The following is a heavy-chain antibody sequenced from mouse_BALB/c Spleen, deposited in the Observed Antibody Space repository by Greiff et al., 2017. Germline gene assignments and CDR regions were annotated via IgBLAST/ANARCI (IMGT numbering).Heavy chain of an antibody. Sequence: EVQLQESGPGLVKPSQSLSLTCTVTGYSITSDYAWNWIRQFPGNKLEWMGYISYSGSTSYNPSLKSRISITRDTSKNQFFLQLNSVTTEDTATYYCARRGHGGYFDVWGAGTTVTVSS. CDR2: ISYSGST. D-gene: IGHD6-1*01. CDR1: GYSITSDYA. CDR3: ARRGHGGYFDV. J-gene: IGHJ1*01. V-gene: IGHV3-2*02.